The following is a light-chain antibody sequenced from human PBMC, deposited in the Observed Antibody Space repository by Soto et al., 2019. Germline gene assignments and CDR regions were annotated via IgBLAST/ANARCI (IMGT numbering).Light chain of an antibody. CDR2: GAS. Sequence: EIVLTQSPGTLSLSPVERATLSCSASQSVSSSYLAWYQQKPGQAPRLLIYGASSRATGIPDRFSGSGSGTEFTLTISSLQSEDFAVYYCQQYNNWPLTFGQGTLLEIK. CDR3: QQYNNWPLT. J-gene: IGKJ5*01. CDR1: QSVSSSY. V-gene: IGKV3-20*01.